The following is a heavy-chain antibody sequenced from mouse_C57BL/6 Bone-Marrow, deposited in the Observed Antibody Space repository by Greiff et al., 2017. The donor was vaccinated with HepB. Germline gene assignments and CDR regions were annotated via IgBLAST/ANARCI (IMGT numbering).Heavy chain of an antibody. J-gene: IGHJ2*01. D-gene: IGHD1-1*01. V-gene: IGHV1-15*01. CDR3: TGRGAYYYGSSPYYFDY. CDR1: GYTFTDYE. CDR2: IDPETGGT. Sequence: VQLQQSGAELVRPGASVTLSCKASGYTFTDYEMHWVKQTPVHGLEWIGAIDPETGGTAYNQKFKGKAILTADKSSSTAYMELRSLKSEDSAVYYCTGRGAYYYGSSPYYFDYWGQGTTLTVSS.